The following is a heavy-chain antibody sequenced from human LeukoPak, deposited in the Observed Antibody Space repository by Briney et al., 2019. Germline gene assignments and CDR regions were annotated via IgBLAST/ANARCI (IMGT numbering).Heavy chain of an antibody. Sequence: GRSLRLSCAASGFTFSSYAMHWVRQAPGKGLEWVAVIWYDGSNKYYADSVKGRFTISRDNSKNTLYLQMNSLRAEDTAVYYCARDRWFGELSPSYDYWGQGTLVTVSS. J-gene: IGHJ4*02. CDR1: GFTFSSYA. V-gene: IGHV3-33*08. CDR2: IWYDGSNK. D-gene: IGHD3-10*01. CDR3: ARDRWFGELSPSYDY.